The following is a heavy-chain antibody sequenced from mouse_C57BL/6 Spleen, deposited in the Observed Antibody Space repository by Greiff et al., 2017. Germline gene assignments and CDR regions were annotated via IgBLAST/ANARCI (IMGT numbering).Heavy chain of an antibody. CDR3: ARPLRGSSPYWYFDV. CDR1: GYSFTSYY. J-gene: IGHJ1*03. D-gene: IGHD1-1*01. V-gene: IGHV1-66*01. Sequence: QVQLQQSGPELVKPGASVKISCKASGYSFTSYYIHWVKQRPGQGLEWIGWIYPGSGNTKYNEKFKGKATLTADTSSSTAYMQLSSLTSEDSAVYYCARPLRGSSPYWYFDVWGTGTTVTVSS. CDR2: IYPGSGNT.